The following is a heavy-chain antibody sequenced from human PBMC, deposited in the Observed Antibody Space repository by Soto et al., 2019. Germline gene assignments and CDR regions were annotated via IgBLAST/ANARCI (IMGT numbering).Heavy chain of an antibody. CDR3: VRCKLMATFDY. Sequence: SATLSLTCTVSGASISTPGSYWGWVRQSPGTGLQWIGFVYYTGCTYYSPSFKSRVTMSVDTSKNQLSVTLRSMTAADTALFSSVRCKLMATFDYWGQGALVTVSS. V-gene: IGHV4-39*01. CDR1: GASISTPGSY. J-gene: IGHJ4*02. CDR2: VYYTGCT. D-gene: IGHD5-12*01.